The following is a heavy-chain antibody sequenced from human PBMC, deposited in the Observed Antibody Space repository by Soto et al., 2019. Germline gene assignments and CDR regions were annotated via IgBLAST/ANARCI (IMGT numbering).Heavy chain of an antibody. J-gene: IGHJ6*02. Sequence: PGESLKISYKGSGYRFTSYWIGWVRQMPGKGLEWMGIIYPGDSDTRYSPSFQGQVTISADKSISTAYLQWSSLKASDTAMYYCASTRRTRMYRAYYYYGMDVWGQGTTVTVSS. CDR2: IYPGDSDT. CDR1: GYRFTSYW. D-gene: IGHD2-8*01. V-gene: IGHV5-51*01. CDR3: ASTRRTRMYRAYYYYGMDV.